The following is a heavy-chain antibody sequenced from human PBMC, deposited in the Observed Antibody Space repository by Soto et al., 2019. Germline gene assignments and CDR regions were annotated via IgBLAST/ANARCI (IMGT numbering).Heavy chain of an antibody. CDR3: AKWGGPPQDSYYYYGMDV. J-gene: IGHJ6*02. Sequence: GGSMRLSCAASGFTFSSYAMSWVRQAQGKGLEWVSAISGSGGSTYYADSVKGRFTISRDNSKNTLYLQMNSLRAEDTAVYYCAKWGGPPQDSYYYYGMDVWGQGTTVTVSS. D-gene: IGHD3-16*01. CDR1: GFTFSSYA. V-gene: IGHV3-23*01. CDR2: ISGSGGST.